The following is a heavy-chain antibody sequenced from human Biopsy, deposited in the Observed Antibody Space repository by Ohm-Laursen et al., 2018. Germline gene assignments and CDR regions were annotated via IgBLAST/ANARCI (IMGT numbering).Heavy chain of an antibody. V-gene: IGHV4-59*11. D-gene: IGHD4-23*01. CDR2: ISYTGYT. J-gene: IGHJ1*01. Sequence: GTLSLTCTVSGGSFTGHYWSWIRQPLGKGLEWIGHISYTGYTSYKSSLKSRVTISLDTSRKHFSLRLTPLAAADTAVYYCARGSNEYGGLYFPHWGQGTLVTVSS. CDR3: ARGSNEYGGLYFPH. CDR1: GGSFTGHY.